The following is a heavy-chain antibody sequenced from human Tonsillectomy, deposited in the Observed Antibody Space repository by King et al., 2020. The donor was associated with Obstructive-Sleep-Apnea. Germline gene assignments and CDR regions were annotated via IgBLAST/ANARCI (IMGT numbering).Heavy chain of an antibody. J-gene: IGHJ4*02. CDR2: ISYDGSDR. V-gene: IGHV3-30*04. CDR1: GFTFSNYG. Sequence: HVQLVESGGGVVQPGRSRRLSCAASGFTFSNYGMHWVRQTPGKGLEWVAFISYDGSDRDYADSVKVRFTISRDNSKNTLYLQMNSLRTEDTAVYYCARDGDVVVTAILYFDYWGQGTLVTVSS. D-gene: IGHD2-21*02. CDR3: ARDGDVVVTAILYFDY.